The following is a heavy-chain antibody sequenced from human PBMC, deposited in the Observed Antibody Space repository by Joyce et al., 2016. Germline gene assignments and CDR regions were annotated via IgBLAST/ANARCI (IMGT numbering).Heavy chain of an antibody. V-gene: IGHV3-30*18. CDR3: AKDRETSAVLDF. D-gene: IGHD6-25*01. CDR2: KSNDGKNK. J-gene: IGHJ4*02. CDR1: GFTVRSDG. Sequence: QAQLVESGGGVVQPGSSLRLSCAVAGFTVRSDGMHWVRQAPGKGLDWVEVKSNDGKNKNEADSGKGRFTVSRDNSKKILSLQMNSLRPEDTAVYYCAKDRETSAVLDFWGQGTPVTVSS.